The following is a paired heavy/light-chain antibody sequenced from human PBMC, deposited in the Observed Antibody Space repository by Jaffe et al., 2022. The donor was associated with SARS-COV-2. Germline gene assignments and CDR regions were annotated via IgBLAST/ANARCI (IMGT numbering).Light chain of an antibody. CDR3: QQSYSAPGT. V-gene: IGKV1-39*01. CDR1: QTITNF. Sequence: DIQMTQSPSSLSASVGDTVIITCRASQTITNFLNWYQQKPGTAPKLLIYAASSLQSGVPSRFSGSASGTDFTLTISSLQPEDFGTYYCQQSYSAPGTFGQGTKVDIK. CDR2: AAS. J-gene: IGKJ1*01.
Heavy chain of an antibody. V-gene: IGHV5-51*01. CDR2: IDPDDSET. J-gene: IGHJ4*02. D-gene: IGHD3-22*01. Sequence: EVQLVQSGAEVKKPGESLKISCKVSGYSFTSYWIGWVRQMPGKGLEWMAIIDPDDSETRYSPSFQGQVIVSVDKSISTAYVQWSSLKASDTAMYYCARQTYYYGSSGYYYDYWGQGTLVTVSS. CDR3: ARQTYYYGSSGYYYDY. CDR1: GYSFTSYW.